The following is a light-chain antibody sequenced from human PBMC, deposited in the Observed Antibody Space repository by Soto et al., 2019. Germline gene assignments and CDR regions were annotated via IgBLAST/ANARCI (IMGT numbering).Light chain of an antibody. CDR3: QQYYISPWT. CDR1: HRVLHSSSNKNN. V-gene: IGKV4-1*01. CDR2: WAS. J-gene: IGKJ1*01. Sequence: DIVMTQSPDSLAVSLGERATINGKSIHRVLHSSSNKNNLAWYQQKPGQPPKLLIYWASAREAGVPDRFSGSGSGTDFTLSISSLQAEDVAVYYCQQYYISPWTFGQGTKVDIK.